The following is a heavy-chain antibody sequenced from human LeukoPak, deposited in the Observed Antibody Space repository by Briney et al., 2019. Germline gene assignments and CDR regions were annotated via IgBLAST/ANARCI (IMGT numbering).Heavy chain of an antibody. CDR1: GFTFSSYW. CDR2: ISYDGTYK. J-gene: IGHJ4*02. D-gene: IGHD3-3*01. CDR3: ARVGGVRGYFDY. Sequence: PGGSLRLSCAASGFTFSSYWMSWVRQAPGKGLEWVAVISYDGTYKYYADSVKGRFNISRDNSKNTLYLQMNSLRAEDTAVYYCARVGGVRGYFDYWGQGTLVTVSS. V-gene: IGHV3-30*07.